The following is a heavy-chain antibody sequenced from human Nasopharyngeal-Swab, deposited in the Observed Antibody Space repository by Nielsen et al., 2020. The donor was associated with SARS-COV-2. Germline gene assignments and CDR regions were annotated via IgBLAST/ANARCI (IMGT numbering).Heavy chain of an antibody. D-gene: IGHD2-8*01. Sequence: GESLKISCAASRLIITSNYMNWVRQAPGKGLEWLSLIYSGGNAYYADSVKGRFTISRDTSKNMLYLQMDSVRADDTAVYYCARDTGFCTRGSCGPFDSWGQGTLVSVSS. CDR3: ARDTGFCTRGSCGPFDS. J-gene: IGHJ4*02. V-gene: IGHV3-53*01. CDR1: RLIITSNY. CDR2: IYSGGNA.